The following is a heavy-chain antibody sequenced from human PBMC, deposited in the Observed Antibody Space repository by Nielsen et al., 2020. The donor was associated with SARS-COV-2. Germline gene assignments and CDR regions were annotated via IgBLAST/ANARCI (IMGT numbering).Heavy chain of an antibody. CDR3: AREIRGYYYYYYMDV. CDR1: GYTFTSYA. J-gene: IGHJ6*03. Sequence: ASVKVSCKASGYTFTSYAMNWVRQAPGQRLEWMGWINAGNGNTRYSQKFQGRVTITRDTSASTAYMELSSLRSEDTAVYYCAREIRGYYYYYYMDVRGKGTTVTVSS. CDR2: INAGNGNT. V-gene: IGHV1-3*01.